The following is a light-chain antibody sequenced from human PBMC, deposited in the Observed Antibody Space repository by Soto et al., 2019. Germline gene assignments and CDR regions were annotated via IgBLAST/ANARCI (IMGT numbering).Light chain of an antibody. CDR1: QGISSY. Sequence: IQLTQSPSSLSASVGDRVTITCRASQGISSYLAWYQQKPGKAPKLLIYAASTLQSGVPSRFSVSGSGTDFTLTISSLQPEDFATYYCQQLNSYAFTFGPGTKVDIK. V-gene: IGKV1-9*01. CDR3: QQLNSYAFT. CDR2: AAS. J-gene: IGKJ3*01.